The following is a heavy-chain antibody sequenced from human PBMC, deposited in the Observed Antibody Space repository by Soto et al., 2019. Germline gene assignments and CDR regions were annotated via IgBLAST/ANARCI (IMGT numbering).Heavy chain of an antibody. CDR1: CGSIISGDYY. CDR3: ARDSTGYYYDSSGSYYGMDV. Sequence: SETLSLTCTVSCGSIISGDYYWSWIRQPPGKGLEWIGYIYYSGSTYYNPSLKSRVTISVDTSKNQFSLKLSSVTAADTAVYYCARDSTGYYYDSSGSYYGMDVWGQVTTVTVSS. CDR2: IYYSGST. V-gene: IGHV4-30-4*01. J-gene: IGHJ6*02. D-gene: IGHD3-22*01.